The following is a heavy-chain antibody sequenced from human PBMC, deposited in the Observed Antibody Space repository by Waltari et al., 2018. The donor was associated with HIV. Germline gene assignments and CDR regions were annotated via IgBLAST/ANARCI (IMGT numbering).Heavy chain of an antibody. D-gene: IGHD3-22*01. Sequence: QVQLQESGPGVVKPSETLSLTCTVSASSISSGYYLGWFRQSPGKGLVGSGSIYRSGTTYYNPSLKSRVTISVNMSKNQFSLKLTSMTAADTALYYCARDQDYYDSSGYTCYAFDMWGPGTMVTVSS. J-gene: IGHJ3*02. CDR2: IYRSGTT. V-gene: IGHV4-38-2*02. CDR1: ASSISSGYY. CDR3: ARDQDYYDSSGYTCYAFDM.